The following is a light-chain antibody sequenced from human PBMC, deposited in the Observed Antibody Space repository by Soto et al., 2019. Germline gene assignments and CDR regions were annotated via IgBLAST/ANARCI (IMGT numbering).Light chain of an antibody. CDR3: QQRNVWPPVT. V-gene: IGKV3-11*01. CDR1: QSVSSY. CDR2: GAF. Sequence: EIVLTQSPATLSLSPGGRATLSCRASQSVSSYLAWYQQKPGQAPRLLIYGAFNRATGIPARFSGSGSGTDFTLTISSLEPEDSAVYYCQQRNVWPPVTFGQGTRLEIK. J-gene: IGKJ5*01.